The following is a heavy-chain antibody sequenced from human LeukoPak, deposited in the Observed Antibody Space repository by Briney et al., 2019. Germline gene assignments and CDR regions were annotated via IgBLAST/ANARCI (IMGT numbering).Heavy chain of an antibody. J-gene: IGHJ6*02. CDR2: MNSNSGNT. CDR1: GYTFTSYD. CDR3: ARATMVRGVILRHYYYYGMDV. V-gene: IGHV1-8*01. Sequence: GASVKVSCKASGYTFTSYDINWVRQATGQGLEWMGWMNSNSGNTGYAQKFQGRVTMTRNTSISTAYMELSSLRSEDTAVYYCARATMVRGVILRHYYYYGMDVWGQGTTVTVSS. D-gene: IGHD3-10*01.